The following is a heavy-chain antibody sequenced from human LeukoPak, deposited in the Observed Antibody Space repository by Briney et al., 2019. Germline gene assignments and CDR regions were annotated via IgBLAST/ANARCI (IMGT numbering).Heavy chain of an antibody. V-gene: IGHV4-4*07. J-gene: IGHJ4*02. Sequence: SETLSLTCTVSGGSISSYYWSWIQQPAGKGLEWIGRIHTSGSTNYNPSLKSRVTMSVDTSKNQCSLKLSSVTAADTAVYYCARDRYYYDSSGSVFDYWGQGTLVTVSS. CDR3: ARDRYYYDSSGSVFDY. CDR1: GGSISSYY. CDR2: IHTSGST. D-gene: IGHD3-22*01.